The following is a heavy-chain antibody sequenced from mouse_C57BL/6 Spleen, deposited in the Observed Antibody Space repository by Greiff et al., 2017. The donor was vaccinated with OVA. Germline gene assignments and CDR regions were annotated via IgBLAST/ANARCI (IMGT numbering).Heavy chain of an antibody. D-gene: IGHD2-5*01. V-gene: IGHV1-82*01. J-gene: IGHJ4*01. CDR1: GYAFSSSW. CDR3: ARSAYYSNHYYAMDY. CDR2: LYPGDGYT. Sequence: VQGVESGPELVKPGASVKISCKASGYAFSSSWMNWVKQRPGKGLEWIGRLYPGDGYTNYNGKFKGKATLTADKSSSTAYMQLSSLTSEDSAVYFCARSAYYSNHYYAMDYWGQGTSVTVSS.